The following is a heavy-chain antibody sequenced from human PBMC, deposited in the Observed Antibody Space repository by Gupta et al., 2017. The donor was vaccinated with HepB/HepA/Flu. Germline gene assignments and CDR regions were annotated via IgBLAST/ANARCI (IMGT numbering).Heavy chain of an antibody. Sequence: QVHLVQSGAAVKKPGASMKVSCKASGYTFTNYYVHWIRQVPGQGPEWMGRINPNNGDTVYAHNFQGRVTMTTDTSITTAYLDLSRLRIDDTAIYYCATIEGLIGTTWGQGALVTISS. CDR3: ATIEGLIGTT. J-gene: IGHJ4*02. CDR1: GYTFTNYY. CDR2: INPNNGDT. D-gene: IGHD1-14*01. V-gene: IGHV1-2*06.